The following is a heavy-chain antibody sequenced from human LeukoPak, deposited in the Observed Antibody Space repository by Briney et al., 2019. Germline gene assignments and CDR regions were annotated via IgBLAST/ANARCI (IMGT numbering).Heavy chain of an antibody. D-gene: IGHD3-10*01. CDR1: GGSISSSSYY. V-gene: IGHV4-61*02. CDR3: ARGTLLLWFGELSSGWFDP. Sequence: PSETLSLTCTVSGGSISSSSYYWSWIRQPAGKGLEWIGRIYTSGSTNYNPSLKSRVTISVDTSKNQFSLKLGSVTAADTAVYYCARGTLLLWFGELSSGWFDPWGQGTLVTVSS. CDR2: IYTSGST. J-gene: IGHJ5*02.